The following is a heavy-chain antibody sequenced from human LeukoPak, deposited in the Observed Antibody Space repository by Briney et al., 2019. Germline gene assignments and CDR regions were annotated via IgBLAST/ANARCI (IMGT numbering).Heavy chain of an antibody. CDR2: INGDGATR. CDR3: ARVYCFWSVYYYYYMDV. CDR1: GFTFNTYW. D-gene: IGHD3-3*01. J-gene: IGHJ6*03. Sequence: GGSLRLSCTASGFTFNTYWMHWVRHVPGKGLVWVARINGDGATRGYADSVKGRFTISRDNAKNTLYLQMNSLRAEDTAVYYCARVYCFWSVYYYYYMDVWGKGTTVTVSS. V-gene: IGHV3-74*01.